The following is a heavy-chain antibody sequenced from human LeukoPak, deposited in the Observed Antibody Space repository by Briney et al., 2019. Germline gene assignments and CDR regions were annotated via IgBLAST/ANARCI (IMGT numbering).Heavy chain of an antibody. CDR1: GFTFSSYT. CDR3: VKDGSNYPGDY. D-gene: IGHD4-11*01. Sequence: GGSLRLSCAASGFTFSSYTINWVRQPPGQGLGWVSAIGGSGDKIYYADPVKGRFTISRDNAKNTVHLQMNRLRAEDTAVYYCVKDGSNYPGDYWGQGTLVTVSS. V-gene: IGHV3-23*01. CDR2: IGGSGDKI. J-gene: IGHJ4*02.